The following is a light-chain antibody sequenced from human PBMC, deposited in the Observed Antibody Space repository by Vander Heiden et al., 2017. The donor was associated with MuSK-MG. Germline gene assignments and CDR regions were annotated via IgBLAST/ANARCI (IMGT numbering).Light chain of an antibody. CDR1: QSMSRW. V-gene: IGKV1-5*01. Sequence: DIQLTQSPSILSASVGDRVTITCRASQSMSRWLAWYQQKPGKAPKLLIYDVSSLESGVPSRFSGSGSGTEFTLTSSSLQPDDVANYYCQHYSPYSEAFGQGTKVEIK. CDR3: QHYSPYSEA. CDR2: DVS. J-gene: IGKJ1*01.